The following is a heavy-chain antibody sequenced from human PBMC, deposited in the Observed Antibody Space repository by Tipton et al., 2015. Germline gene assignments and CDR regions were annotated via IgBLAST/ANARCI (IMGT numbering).Heavy chain of an antibody. CDR1: GGSFSGYY. J-gene: IGHJ2*01. CDR2: INHSGST. Sequence: TLSLTCAVYGGSFSGYYWSWIRQPPGKGLEWIGEINHSGSTNYNPSLKSRVTISVDTPKNQSSQKLSPVTAADTAVYYCARAPSYYYDSSGSVRYFDLWGRGTLVTVSS. D-gene: IGHD3-22*01. V-gene: IGHV4-34*01. CDR3: ARAPSYYYDSSGSVRYFDL.